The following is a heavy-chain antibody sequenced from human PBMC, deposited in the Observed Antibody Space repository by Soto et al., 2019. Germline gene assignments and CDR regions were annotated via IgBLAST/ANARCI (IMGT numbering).Heavy chain of an antibody. Sequence: QITLKESGPTLVKPTQTLTLTCTFSGFSLSTSGVGVGWIRQPPGKALEWLALIYWDDDKRYSPSLKSRLTITEDTSKNQVVLTMTNMDPVDTATYYCAHRQVATPRDSKGAFDIWGQGTMVTVSS. D-gene: IGHD5-12*01. J-gene: IGHJ3*02. CDR3: AHRQVATPRDSKGAFDI. CDR1: GFSLSTSGVG. CDR2: IYWDDDK. V-gene: IGHV2-5*02.